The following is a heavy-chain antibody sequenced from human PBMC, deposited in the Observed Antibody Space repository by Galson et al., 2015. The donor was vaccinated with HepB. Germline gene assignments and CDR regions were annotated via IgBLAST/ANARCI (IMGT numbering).Heavy chain of an antibody. CDR2: ILYDGTEK. V-gene: IGHV3-30*03. CDR3: ARDTRTYGGADFDY. Sequence: SLRLSCAASGFTFSSFSMHWARQAPGKGLEWLAVILYDGTEKYHADSVQGRFTISRDNSKNTLYLQMNSLRVEDTAVYFCARDTRTYGGADFDYWGQGTLVTVSS. J-gene: IGHJ4*02. D-gene: IGHD4-17*01. CDR1: GFTFSSFS.